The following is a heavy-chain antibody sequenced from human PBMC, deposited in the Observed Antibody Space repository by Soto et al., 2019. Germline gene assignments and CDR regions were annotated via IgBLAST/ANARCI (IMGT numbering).Heavy chain of an antibody. V-gene: IGHV3-7*03. CDR1: GFRFRTYW. Sequence: EVQVVESGGGLVQPGGSLRLSCLASGFRFRTYWMSWVRQVPGTGLEWVANIKADGSETHYVDSVRGRFTISRDNAKTSLYLQLNSLRAEDTAVYYCAKGGHIDFCGQGTLVTVSS. D-gene: IGHD3-16*01. J-gene: IGHJ4*02. CDR3: AKGGHIDF. CDR2: IKADGSET.